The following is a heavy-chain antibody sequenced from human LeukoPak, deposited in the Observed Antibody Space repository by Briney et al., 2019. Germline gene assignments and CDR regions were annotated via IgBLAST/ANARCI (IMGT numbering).Heavy chain of an antibody. D-gene: IGHD3-3*01. V-gene: IGHV1-8*03. CDR3: ARGRALRFLEWLPEGRSSSFGY. CDR1: GYTFTSYD. Sequence: ASVKVSYKASGYTFTSYDINWVRQATGQGLEWMGWMNPNSGNTGYAQKFQGRVTITRNTSISTAYMELSSLRSEDTAVYYCARGRALRFLEWLPEGRSSSFGYWGQGTLVTVSS. CDR2: MNPNSGNT. J-gene: IGHJ4*02.